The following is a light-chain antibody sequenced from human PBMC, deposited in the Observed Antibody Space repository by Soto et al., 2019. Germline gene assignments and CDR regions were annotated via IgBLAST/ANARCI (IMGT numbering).Light chain of an antibody. CDR1: QSVRSN. V-gene: IGKV3-15*01. J-gene: IGKJ1*01. CDR3: QQYNNWPPT. Sequence: EIVLTQSPATLSLSPGERATLSCRASQSVRSNLAWYQQKPGQAPRLLIYGVSTRATGIPARFSGSASGTEFTLTISSLQSEDFAVYCCQQYNNWPPTFGQGTKVDIK. CDR2: GVS.